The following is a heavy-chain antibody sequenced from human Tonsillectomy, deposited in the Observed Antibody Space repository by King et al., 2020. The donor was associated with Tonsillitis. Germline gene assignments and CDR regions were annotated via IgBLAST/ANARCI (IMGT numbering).Heavy chain of an antibody. J-gene: IGHJ4*02. Sequence: QLVQSGGGVVQPGRSLRVACAASGFTFSSHAMHWVRQAPGKGLDWVTVISNDGSNTYYAESVKGRFTISRDNSKNMVYLEMNTLRPEDTAVYYCARVRPGSFWFGEPADYWGQGTLVTVSS. CDR3: ARVRPGSFWFGEPADY. CDR1: GFTFSSHA. V-gene: IGHV3-30-3*01. CDR2: ISNDGSNT. D-gene: IGHD3-10*01.